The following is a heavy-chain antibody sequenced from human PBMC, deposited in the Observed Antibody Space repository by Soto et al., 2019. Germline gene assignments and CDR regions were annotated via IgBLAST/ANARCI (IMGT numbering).Heavy chain of an antibody. J-gene: IGHJ3*02. CDR3: ARDLYYGSGSPKGAFDI. D-gene: IGHD3-10*01. V-gene: IGHV3-33*01. CDR1: GFIFSSYG. CDR2: IWYDGSNK. Sequence: QVQLVESGGGVVQPGRSLRLSCAGSGFIFSSYGMHWVRQAPGKGLEWVAVIWYDGSNKYYADSVKGRFTISRDTSKNTLYQQMNSLRAEDTAVYYCARDLYYGSGSPKGAFDIWGQGTMVTVSS.